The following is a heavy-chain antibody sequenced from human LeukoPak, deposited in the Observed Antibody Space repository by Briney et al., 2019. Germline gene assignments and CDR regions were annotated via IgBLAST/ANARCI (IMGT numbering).Heavy chain of an antibody. V-gene: IGHV1-8*03. CDR2: MNPNSGNT. Sequence: ASVKVSCKASGYTFTSYDINWVRQATGQGLEGMGWMNPNSGNTGYAQKFQGRVTITRNTSISTAYMELSSLRSDDTAVYYCARDRAEYSSSSPPFDYWGQGTLVTVSS. J-gene: IGHJ4*02. D-gene: IGHD6-6*01. CDR1: GYTFTSYD. CDR3: ARDRAEYSSSSPPFDY.